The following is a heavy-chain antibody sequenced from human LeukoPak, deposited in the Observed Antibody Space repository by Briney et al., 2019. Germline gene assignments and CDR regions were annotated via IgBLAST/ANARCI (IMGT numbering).Heavy chain of an antibody. Sequence: PGGSLRLSCAASGFTFSSYAMSWVRQAPGKGLEWVSSISGSGGSTYYADSVKGRFTISRDNSRDNSKNMLYLQMNSLRAEDTAVYYCARGLDYWGQGTLVTVSS. V-gene: IGHV3-23*01. CDR3: ARGLDY. CDR2: ISGSGGST. CDR1: GFTFSSYA. J-gene: IGHJ4*02.